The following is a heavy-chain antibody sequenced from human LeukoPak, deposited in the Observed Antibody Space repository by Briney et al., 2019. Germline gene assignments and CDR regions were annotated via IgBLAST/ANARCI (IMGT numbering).Heavy chain of an antibody. V-gene: IGHV1-2*06. CDR2: INPNSGGT. D-gene: IGHD3-10*01. CDR3: ARDRAMVRGVISNWFDP. CDR1: GYTFTGYY. J-gene: IGHJ5*02. Sequence: ASVKVSCKASGYTFTGYYMHWVRQAPGQGLEWMGRINPNSGGTNYAQKFQGRVTMTRDTSISTAYMELSRLRSDDTAVYYCARDRAMVRGVISNWFDPWGQGTPVTVSS.